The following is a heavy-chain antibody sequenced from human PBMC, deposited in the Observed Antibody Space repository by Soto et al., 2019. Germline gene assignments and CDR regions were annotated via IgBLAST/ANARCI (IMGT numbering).Heavy chain of an antibody. Sequence: SETLSLTCTVSGGSISSSSYYWGWIRQPPGKGLEWIGNVYYSGSTNYNPSLKSRVTISVDTSKNQFSLKLSSVTAADTAVYYCARRRVDSSSWRQSQNWFDPWGQGTLVTVSS. D-gene: IGHD6-13*01. CDR1: GGSISSSSYY. J-gene: IGHJ5*02. V-gene: IGHV4-39*07. CDR2: VYYSGST. CDR3: ARRRVDSSSWRQSQNWFDP.